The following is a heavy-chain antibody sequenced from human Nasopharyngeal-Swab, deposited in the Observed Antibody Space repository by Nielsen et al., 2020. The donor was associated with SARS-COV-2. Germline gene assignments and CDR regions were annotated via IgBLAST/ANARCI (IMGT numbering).Heavy chain of an antibody. V-gene: IGHV3-48*01. J-gene: IGHJ3*01. D-gene: IGHD2-21*01. CDR3: ARDRDWAFDV. CDR2: ISSSSSTI. CDR1: GFTFSSYS. Sequence: GGSLRLSCAASGFTFSSYSMNWVRQAPGKGLEWVSYISSSSSTIYYADSVKGRFTISRDNAKNSLYLQMNSLRVEDTAVYYCARDRDWAFDVWGQGAVVTVSS.